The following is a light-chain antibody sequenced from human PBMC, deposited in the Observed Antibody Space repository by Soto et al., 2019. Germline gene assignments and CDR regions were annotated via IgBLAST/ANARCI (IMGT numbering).Light chain of an antibody. J-gene: IGKJ5*01. CDR2: DAS. CDR1: QSVSSY. CDR3: QQRSNWPPIT. V-gene: IGKV3-11*01. Sequence: IVFTQSPVTLLLSPGGRATLSCRASQSVSSYLAWYQQKPGQATRLLIYDASNRANGIPARFSGGGAGTDFTLTINNLEPEDFAIYDCQQRSNWPPITFGQGTRLEIK.